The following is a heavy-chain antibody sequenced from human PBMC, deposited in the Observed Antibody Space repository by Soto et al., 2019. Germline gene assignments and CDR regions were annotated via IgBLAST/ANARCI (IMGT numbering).Heavy chain of an antibody. CDR3: ARGTYFDY. CDR1: GYTLNTYG. Sequence: QVQLVQSGAAVKKPGASVKVSCKASGYTLNTYGITWVRQAPGQGLEWMGWISANNDHTNYPQKLQGRVTMTTDTTTSTAYMELRGLTSDGTAVYYCARGTYFDYWGQGTLVTVSS. CDR2: ISANNDHT. V-gene: IGHV1-18*01. J-gene: IGHJ4*02.